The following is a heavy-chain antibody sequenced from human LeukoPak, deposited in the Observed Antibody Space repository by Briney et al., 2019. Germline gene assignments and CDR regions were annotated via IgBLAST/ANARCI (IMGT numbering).Heavy chain of an antibody. CDR3: AKDPPTVMANAFHI. J-gene: IGHJ3*02. Sequence: GGSLRLSCAASGFTFSSYGMSWVRQAPGKGLERVSGINTSGGTTYYADSVKGRYTISRDNSKNTLYLQMNSLRADDTAAYYCAKDPPTVMANAFHIWGQGTMVTVSS. D-gene: IGHD5-18*01. CDR2: INTSGGTT. V-gene: IGHV3-23*01. CDR1: GFTFSSYG.